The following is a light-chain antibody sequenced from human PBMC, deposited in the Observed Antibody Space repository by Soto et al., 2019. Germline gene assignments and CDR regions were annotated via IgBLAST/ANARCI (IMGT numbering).Light chain of an antibody. V-gene: IGKV1-9*01. Sequence: DIHLPNSKYFLSPAIGEGVTITCRASQVISTSLAWYQVKPGKAPKLLIYAASTLESGVPSRFSATVSGTEFSLTITSLQPEDFATYYCQQLFDFLITFSHRTRPEI. CDR1: QVISTS. J-gene: IGKJ5*01. CDR3: QQLFDFLIT. CDR2: AAS.